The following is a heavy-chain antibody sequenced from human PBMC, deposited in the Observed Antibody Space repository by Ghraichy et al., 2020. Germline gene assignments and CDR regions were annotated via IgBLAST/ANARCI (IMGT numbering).Heavy chain of an antibody. D-gene: IGHD6-19*01. CDR3: ARDSGQWLGHDAFDI. CDR1: GFTFSSYS. CDR2: ISSSSSTI. Sequence: GGSLRLSCAASGFTFSSYSMNWVRQAPGKGLEWVSYISSSSSTIYYADSVKGRFTISRDNAKNSLYLQMNSLRAEDTAVYYCARDSGQWLGHDAFDIWGQGTMVTVSS. J-gene: IGHJ3*02. V-gene: IGHV3-48*01.